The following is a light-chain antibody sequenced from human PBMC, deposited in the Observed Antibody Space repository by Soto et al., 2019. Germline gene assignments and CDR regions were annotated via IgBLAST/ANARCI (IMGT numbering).Light chain of an antibody. CDR1: QSVSTN. Sequence: EIVLTQSPATLSLSPGERATLSCRASQSVSTNLAWYQQKSGKAPRLLIYGASTSATGIPGRFSGSGSGTESNLTISSLQSEDCAVYDCQQYNNWPRTFGQGTKVDIK. CDR3: QQYNNWPRT. J-gene: IGKJ1*01. V-gene: IGKV3-15*01. CDR2: GAS.